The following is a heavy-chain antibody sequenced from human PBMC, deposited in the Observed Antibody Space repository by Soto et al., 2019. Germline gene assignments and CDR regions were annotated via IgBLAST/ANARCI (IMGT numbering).Heavy chain of an antibody. J-gene: IGHJ4*02. D-gene: IGHD2-8*02. CDR2: FSLSGTT. Sequence: SETLSLTSPVSGASLTGTSFWRWVRQPAGKGLEWIGRFSLSGTTNYNPSLRSRVTMSADVSKNQFSLRLTSVTAADTALYYCARGMTPPGAPAWYYFDSWGQGTLVTVSS. CDR3: ARGMTPPGAPAWYYFDS. V-gene: IGHV4-4*07. CDR1: GASLTGTSF.